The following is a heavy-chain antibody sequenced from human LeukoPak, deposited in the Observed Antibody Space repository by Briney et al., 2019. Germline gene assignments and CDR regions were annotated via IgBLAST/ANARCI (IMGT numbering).Heavy chain of an antibody. CDR1: GFTFDDYA. D-gene: IGHD3-22*01. V-gene: IGHV3-9*01. J-gene: IGHJ4*02. CDR3: AKDNSYDSSGYFDY. Sequence: PGRSLRLSCAASGFTFDDYAMHWVRQAPGKGLEWVSGISWNSGSIGYADSVKGRFTISRDNSKNSLYLQMNSLRAEDTALYYCAKDNSYDSSGYFDYWGQGTLVTVSS. CDR2: ISWNSGSI.